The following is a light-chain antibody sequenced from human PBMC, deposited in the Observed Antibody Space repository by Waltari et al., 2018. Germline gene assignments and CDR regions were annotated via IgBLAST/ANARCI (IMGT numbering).Light chain of an antibody. CDR2: DAS. Sequence: EVVLTQSPATLSLSPGERATLSCGDSQSGSVYLAGYQQRPGQSPRLLIEDASDRATGGPARFSGSGSGTDLTLTISSLEPEDFAVYYCQQRTDRPPVTFGQGTRVEMK. CDR1: QSGSVY. J-gene: IGKJ1*01. CDR3: QQRTDRPPVT. V-gene: IGKV3-11*01.